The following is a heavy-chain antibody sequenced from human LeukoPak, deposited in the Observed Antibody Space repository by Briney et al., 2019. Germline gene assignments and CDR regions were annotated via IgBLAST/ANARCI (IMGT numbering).Heavy chain of an antibody. CDR3: VSDIRGRGGC. CDR2: IISDGSTT. J-gene: IGHJ4*02. Sequence: GRSLRLSCAASGLTFSSYWMHWVRQAPGNGLVWVSRIISDGSTTTYADSVKGRFTISRDNAKNTLYLHMTSLRAADTAGYYCVSDIRGRGGCWGQGTLVTVSS. V-gene: IGHV3-74*01. CDR1: GLTFSSYW. D-gene: IGHD6-19*01.